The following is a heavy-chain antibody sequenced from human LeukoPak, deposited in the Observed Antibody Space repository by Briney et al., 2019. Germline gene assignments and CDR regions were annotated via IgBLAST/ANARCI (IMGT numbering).Heavy chain of an antibody. CDR3: ARHYGP. D-gene: IGHD3-10*01. Sequence: SETLSLTCTVSGGSINSNYWSWIRQPPGKGLEWIGSIYYSGSTYYNPSLKSRVTISVDTSKNQFSLKLNSVTATDTAVYYCARHYGPWGQGTLVTVSS. CDR1: GGSINSNY. CDR2: IYYSGST. V-gene: IGHV4-59*08. J-gene: IGHJ4*02.